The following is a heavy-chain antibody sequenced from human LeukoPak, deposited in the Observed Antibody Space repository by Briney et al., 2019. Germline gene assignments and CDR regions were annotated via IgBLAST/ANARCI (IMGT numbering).Heavy chain of an antibody. Sequence: AGGSLRLSCAASGFTFSSYEMNWVRQAPGKGLEWVSYISSSGSTIYYADSVKGRFTISRDNAKNSLYLQMNSLRAEDTAVYYCARGHESYYVGIDYWGQGTLVTVSS. CDR2: ISSSGSTI. CDR1: GFTFSSYE. V-gene: IGHV3-48*03. J-gene: IGHJ4*02. D-gene: IGHD1-26*01. CDR3: ARGHESYYVGIDY.